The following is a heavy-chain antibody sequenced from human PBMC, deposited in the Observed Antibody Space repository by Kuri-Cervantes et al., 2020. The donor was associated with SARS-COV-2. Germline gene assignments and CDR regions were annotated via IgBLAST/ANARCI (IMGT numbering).Heavy chain of an antibody. D-gene: IGHD3-3*01. J-gene: IGHJ6*02. CDR3: ARDLLNVWSGYYYYYGMDV. CDR1: GFTFSSYS. V-gene: IGHV3-48*01. CDR2: ISSSSSTI. Sequence: GGSLRLSCAASGFTFSSYSMNWVRQAPGKGLEWVSYISSSSSTIYYADSVKGRFTISRDNAKNSLYLQMNSLRGEDTAVYYCARDLLNVWSGYYYYYGMDVWGQGTTVTVSS.